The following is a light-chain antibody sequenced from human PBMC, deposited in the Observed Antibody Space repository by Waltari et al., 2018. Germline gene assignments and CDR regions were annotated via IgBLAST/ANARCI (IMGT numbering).Light chain of an antibody. J-gene: IGLJ2*01. CDR3: QSSNNNTFF. CDR1: GGSIASDY. CDR2: ENF. V-gene: IGLV6-57*04. Sequence: FLLTQPHSVSESPGKTITISCTRSGGSIASDYVQWYQQRPGSAPTTVIFENFQRPSGVPHRFPGSIHSSSNSPSLIVSGLKTEDEADYYCQSSNNNTFFFGGGTRLTVL.